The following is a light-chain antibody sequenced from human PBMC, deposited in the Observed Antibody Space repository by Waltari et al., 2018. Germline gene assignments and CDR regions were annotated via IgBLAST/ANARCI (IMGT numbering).Light chain of an antibody. J-gene: IGLJ3*02. CDR3: QVWDGGRVV. Sequence: SYVLPQPPSASVAPGQAATITCGGNNIERKSVHWYQQKPGQAPVLVVYDDSDRASGIPERFSGSKSGDTATLTISRVEAGDEADYSCQVWDGGRVVFGGGTKLTVL. V-gene: IGLV3-21*02. CDR2: DDS. CDR1: NIERKS.